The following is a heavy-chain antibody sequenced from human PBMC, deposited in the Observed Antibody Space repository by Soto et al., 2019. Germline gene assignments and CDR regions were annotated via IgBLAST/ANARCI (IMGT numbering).Heavy chain of an antibody. V-gene: IGHV4-30-4*01. J-gene: IGHJ6*02. CDR1: GGSFSSGDYY. Sequence: QVQLQESGPGLVKPSQTLSLTCTVSGGSFSSGDYYWSWIRQPPGKGREWFGYIYYSGSSYYNPSLQRRATIPVDTYENQSALKLSSLSAADTAGYDCARGGLLPHYYYGMDVWGQGTTVTVSS. CDR2: IYYSGSS. CDR3: ARGGLLPHYYYGMDV. D-gene: IGHD3-22*01.